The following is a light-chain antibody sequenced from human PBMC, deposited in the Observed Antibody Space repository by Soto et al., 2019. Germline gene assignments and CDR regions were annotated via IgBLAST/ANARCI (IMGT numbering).Light chain of an antibody. Sequence: DIPMTQSPSTLSASVGDRVTITCRASQSVSIWLAWYQQKPGKAPKLLIYRTSGLQIGVPSRFSGSGSGTEVTLTISSLQPDDFATYYCQFEGLFGQGTKVEIK. CDR1: QSVSIW. J-gene: IGKJ1*01. CDR2: RTS. CDR3: QFEGL. V-gene: IGKV1-5*03.